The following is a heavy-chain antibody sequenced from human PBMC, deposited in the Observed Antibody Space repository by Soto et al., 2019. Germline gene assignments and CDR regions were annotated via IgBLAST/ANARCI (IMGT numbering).Heavy chain of an antibody. D-gene: IGHD3-10*01. Sequence: EVQLVESGGGLVKPGGSLRLSCVVSGFTFSSYSMNWVRQAPGKGLEWVSSISSSSIYTYYADSVKGRFTISRDNAKNSVYLHMNSLIAEDTAVYYCARDFKESQYYYYCMDVWGKGTTVTVSS. CDR1: GFTFSSYS. CDR2: ISSSSIYT. V-gene: IGHV3-21*06. CDR3: ARDFKESQYYYYCMDV. J-gene: IGHJ6*03.